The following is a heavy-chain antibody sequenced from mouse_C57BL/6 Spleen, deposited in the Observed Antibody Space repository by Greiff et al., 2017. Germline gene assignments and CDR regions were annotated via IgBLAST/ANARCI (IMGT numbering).Heavy chain of an antibody. D-gene: IGHD1-1*01. Sequence: EVMLVESGGDLVKPGGSLKLSCAASGFTFSSYGMSWVRQTPDKRLEWVATISSGGSYTYYPDSVKGRFTISRDNAKNTLYLQMSSLKSEDTAMYDCARPYYYGSSWRFAYWGQGTLVTVSA. J-gene: IGHJ3*01. CDR1: GFTFSSYG. CDR3: ARPYYYGSSWRFAY. CDR2: ISSGGSYT. V-gene: IGHV5-6*01.